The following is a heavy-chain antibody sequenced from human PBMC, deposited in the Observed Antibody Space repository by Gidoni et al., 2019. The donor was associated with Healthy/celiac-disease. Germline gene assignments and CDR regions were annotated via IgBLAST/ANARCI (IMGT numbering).Heavy chain of an antibody. J-gene: IGHJ4*02. V-gene: IGHV2-5*02. CDR1: GFSLSTSGVG. D-gene: IGHD3-22*01. CDR3: AHRTYYYDSSGYPPFDY. CDR2: IYWDDDK. Sequence: QITLKESGPTLVKPTQTLTLTCPFSGFSLSTSGVGVGWIRQPPGKALEWLALIYWDDDKRYSPSLKSRLTITKDTSKNQVVLTMTNMDPVDTATYYCAHRTYYYDSSGYPPFDYWGQGTLVTVSS.